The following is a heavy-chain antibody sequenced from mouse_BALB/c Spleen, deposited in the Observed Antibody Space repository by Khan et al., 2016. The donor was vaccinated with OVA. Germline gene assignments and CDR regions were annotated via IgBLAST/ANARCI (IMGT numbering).Heavy chain of an antibody. J-gene: IGHJ3*01. Sequence: VQLVESGPGLGQPSQSLSITCTVSGFSLDNYSVHWIRQSPGKGLEWLGVIWSAGSTDYNAAFITRLTITKDNYRSQVFFKVINLQTNDTAVYYCARMGYDYGRGALFAYWGQGTLVTVSA. V-gene: IGHV2-2*02. CDR2: IWSAGST. D-gene: IGHD2-4*01. CDR3: ARMGYDYGRGALFAY. CDR1: GFSLDNYS.